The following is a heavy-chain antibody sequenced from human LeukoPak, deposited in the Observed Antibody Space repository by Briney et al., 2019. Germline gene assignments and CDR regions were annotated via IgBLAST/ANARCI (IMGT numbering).Heavy chain of an antibody. J-gene: IGHJ4*02. V-gene: IGHV2-70*11. CDR2: VDWDDYK. CDR1: VFSLSTTGMC. CDR3: ARMARSGSYDY. D-gene: IGHD1-26*01. Sequence: SGPALVKPTQTLTLTCTFSVFSLSTTGMCVSWIRQPPGKALEWLARVDWDDYKYYTTSLKTRLTISKDTSKNQVVLTMTNVDPVDTATYYCARMARSGSYDYWGQGTLVTVSS.